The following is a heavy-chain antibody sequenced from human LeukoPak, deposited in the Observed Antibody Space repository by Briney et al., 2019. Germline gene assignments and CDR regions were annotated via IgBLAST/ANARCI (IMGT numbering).Heavy chain of an antibody. V-gene: IGHV3-64*01. CDR1: GFTFSSYA. CDR2: ISSNGGST. D-gene: IGHD3-10*01. Sequence: RSGGSLRLSCAASGFTFSSYAMHWVRQAPGKGLEYVSAISSNGGSTYYANSAKGRFTISRDNSKNTLYLQMNSLRAEDTALYYCAKDMGMVRGVSYYFDYWGQGTLVTVSS. J-gene: IGHJ4*02. CDR3: AKDMGMVRGVSYYFDY.